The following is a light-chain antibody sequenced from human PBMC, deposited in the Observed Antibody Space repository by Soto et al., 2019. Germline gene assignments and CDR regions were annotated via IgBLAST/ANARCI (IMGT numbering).Light chain of an antibody. Sequence: QSALTQPASVSGSPGQSITISCTGTSSDVGGYNYVSWYQQHPGKAPKLMIYDVSSRPSGVSNRFSGSKSGNTASLTISGLQAEDEADYYCTSYTSIITPDYVFGTGTKVTVL. CDR2: DVS. J-gene: IGLJ1*01. CDR1: SSDVGGYNY. CDR3: TSYTSIITPDYV. V-gene: IGLV2-14*01.